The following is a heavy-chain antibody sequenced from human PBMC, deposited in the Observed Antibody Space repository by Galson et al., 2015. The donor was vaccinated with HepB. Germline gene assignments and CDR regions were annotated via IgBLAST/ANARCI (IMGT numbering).Heavy chain of an antibody. V-gene: IGHV1-18*04. CDR3: ARGSRGFWSGYYKSYYYGMDV. CDR1: GYTFTSYG. D-gene: IGHD3-3*01. Sequence: SVKVSCKASGYTFTSYGISWVRQAPGQGLEWMGWISAYNGNTNYAQKLQGRVTMTTDTSTSTAYMELRSLRSDDTAVYYCARGSRGFWSGYYKSYYYGMDVWGQGTTVTVSS. CDR2: ISAYNGNT. J-gene: IGHJ6*02.